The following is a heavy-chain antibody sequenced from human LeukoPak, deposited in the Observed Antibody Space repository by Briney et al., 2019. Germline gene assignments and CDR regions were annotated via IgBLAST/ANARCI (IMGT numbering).Heavy chain of an antibody. V-gene: IGHV3-30*02. CDR1: GFTFSSYG. D-gene: IGHD6-19*01. J-gene: IGHJ4*02. CDR2: IRYDGSNK. CDR3: ARDRDNVAGTRGYFDY. Sequence: GGSLRLSCAASGFTFSSYGMHWVRQAPGKGLEWVAFIRYDGSNKYYADSVKGRLTISRDNAKNSLYLQMNSLRAEDTAVYYCARDRDNVAGTRGYFDYWGQGTLVTVSS.